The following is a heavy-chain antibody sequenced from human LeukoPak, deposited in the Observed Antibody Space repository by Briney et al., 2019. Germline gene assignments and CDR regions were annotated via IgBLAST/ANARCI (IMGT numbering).Heavy chain of an antibody. CDR2: IYYSGRT. CDR3: ARGGFAHWVTAVGFEY. Sequence: SETLSLTCSVSGGSISSYYWSWIRQPPGKGLEWIGYIYYSGRTSYNPSLKRRVTISVDTSKNHFSLKLSSVTAADTAVYYCARGGFAHWVTAVGFEYWGQGTLVTVSS. D-gene: IGHD2-21*02. V-gene: IGHV4-59*01. CDR1: GGSISSYY. J-gene: IGHJ4*02.